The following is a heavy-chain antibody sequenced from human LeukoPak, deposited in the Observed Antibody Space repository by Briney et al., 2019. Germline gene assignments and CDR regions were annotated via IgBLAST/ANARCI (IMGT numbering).Heavy chain of an antibody. V-gene: IGHV4-39*01. D-gene: IGHD6-13*01. CDR1: GGSISSSSYY. CDR3: ASRIAATAYFDY. CDR2: IYYSGRS. Sequence: SETLSLTCTVSGGSISSSSYYWGWIRQPPGKGLEWIGSIYYSGRSYYTPSLKSRVTISVDTSKSQFSLRLSSVTAADTAVYYCASRIAATAYFDYWGQGTLVIVSS. J-gene: IGHJ4*02.